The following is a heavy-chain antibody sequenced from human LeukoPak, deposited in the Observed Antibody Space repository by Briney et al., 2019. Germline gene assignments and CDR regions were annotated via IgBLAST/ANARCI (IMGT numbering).Heavy chain of an antibody. V-gene: IGHV4-59*01. CDR2: IYYSGST. J-gene: IGHJ5*02. CDR1: GGSISSYY. D-gene: IGHD3-10*01. CDR3: ARGPYYYGSENWFDP. Sequence: SETLSLTCTVSGGSISSYYWSWIRQPLGKGLEWIGYIYYSGSTNYNPSLKSRVTISVDTSKNQFSLKLSSVTAADTAVYYCARGPYYYGSENWFDPWGQGTLVTVSS.